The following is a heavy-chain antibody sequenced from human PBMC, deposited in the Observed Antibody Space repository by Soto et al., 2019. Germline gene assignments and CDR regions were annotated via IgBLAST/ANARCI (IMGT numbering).Heavy chain of an antibody. D-gene: IGHD2-2*01. CDR1: GGSFSGYF. CDR3: AREVGYYSATRRNFYFDN. J-gene: IGHJ4*02. V-gene: IGHV4-34*01. CDR2: INHSGDT. Sequence: PSETLSLTCAVYGGSFSGYFWSWVRQSPGKGLEWIGDINHSGDTNSNPSLGTRVVISIDTSKTQFSLNLTSVTGADTAFYYCAREVGYYSATRRNFYFDNWGPGTLVTVSS.